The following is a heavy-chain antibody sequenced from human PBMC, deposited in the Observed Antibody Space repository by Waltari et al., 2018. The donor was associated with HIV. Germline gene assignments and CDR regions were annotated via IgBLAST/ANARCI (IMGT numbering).Heavy chain of an antibody. CDR2: INPNSGNT. CDR1: GYTFTNYD. CDR3: SRGRGYSYGYSDP. Sequence: QVQLVQSGAEVRKTGASGKVCCKASGYTFTNYDLNWVRQAPGQGLEWMGWINPNSGNTGYAQKFQGRVTMTRDTSRSTAYMELTSLTSEDTAVYHCSRGRGYSYGYSDPWGQGTLVTVSS. D-gene: IGHD5-18*01. V-gene: IGHV1-8*01. J-gene: IGHJ5*02.